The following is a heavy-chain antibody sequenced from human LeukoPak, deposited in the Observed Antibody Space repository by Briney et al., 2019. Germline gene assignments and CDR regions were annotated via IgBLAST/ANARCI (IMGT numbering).Heavy chain of an antibody. CDR2: IYYSGTT. Sequence: SETLSLTCTVSGGSISSYYWSRIRQPPGKGLEWIGYIYYSGTTNYNPSLKSRLTISVDTSKNQFSLKLTSVTAADTAVYYCARRTGTYFDSWGQATLVTVSS. D-gene: IGHD3-10*01. V-gene: IGHV4-59*01. J-gene: IGHJ4*02. CDR1: GGSISSYY. CDR3: ARRTGTYFDS.